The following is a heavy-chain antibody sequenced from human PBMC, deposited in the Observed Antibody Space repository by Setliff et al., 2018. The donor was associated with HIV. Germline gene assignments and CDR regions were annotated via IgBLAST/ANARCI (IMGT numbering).Heavy chain of an antibody. CDR3: AKDQAGGLQLRSRLED. V-gene: IGHV3-30*02. CDR1: GFTFNTHA. J-gene: IGHJ4*02. D-gene: IGHD5-12*01. CDR2: IRFDGSHQ. Sequence: PGGSLRLSCAASGFTFNTHAMHWVRQVPGKGLEWVAFIRFDGSHQNYAESVKGRFVISRDNFKNTLSLQMNGLRREDTSVYYCAKDQAGGLQLRSRLEDWGQGTVVTVSS.